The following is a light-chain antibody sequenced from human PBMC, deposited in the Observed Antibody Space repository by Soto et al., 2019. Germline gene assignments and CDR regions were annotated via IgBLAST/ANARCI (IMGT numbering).Light chain of an antibody. V-gene: IGKV3-20*01. Sequence: EIVLTQSPGTLSLSPGARATLSCRASQSVSSSYLAWYQQKPGQAPRLLIYGASSRATGIPDRFSGSGSGTDFTLTISRLEPEDFAVYYCQQYGSSLTWTFGQGTKVEIK. CDR1: QSVSSSY. CDR2: GAS. CDR3: QQYGSSLTWT. J-gene: IGKJ1*01.